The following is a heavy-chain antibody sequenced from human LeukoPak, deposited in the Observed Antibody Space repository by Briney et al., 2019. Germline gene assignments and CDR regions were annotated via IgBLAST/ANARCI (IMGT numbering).Heavy chain of an antibody. J-gene: IGHJ2*01. CDR1: GGSISTGGYY. D-gene: IGHD5-24*01. V-gene: IGHV4-31*03. CDR3: ARVRVEMATIRYWYFDL. CDR2: IYYSGST. Sequence: PSETLSLTCTVSGGSISTGGYYWSWIRQLPGKDLEWIGYIYYSGSTYYNPSLKSRVTISVDTSKNQFSLKLTSVTAADTAVYYCARVRVEMATIRYWYFDLWGRGTLVTVSS.